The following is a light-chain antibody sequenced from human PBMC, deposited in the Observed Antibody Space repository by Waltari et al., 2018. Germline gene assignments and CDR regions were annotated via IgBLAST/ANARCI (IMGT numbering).Light chain of an antibody. CDR2: DTL. CDR3: HQYNYWPQT. J-gene: IGKJ1*01. Sequence: EVVLTQSPVTLSVSPGERATLSCRASRNVGTTLAWYQQKPGQGPSLLIYDTLKRATDVPARFSGSGSGTEFTLTISGLQSEDFGVYYCHQYNYWPQTFGQGTKVEIK. CDR1: RNVGTT. V-gene: IGKV3-15*01.